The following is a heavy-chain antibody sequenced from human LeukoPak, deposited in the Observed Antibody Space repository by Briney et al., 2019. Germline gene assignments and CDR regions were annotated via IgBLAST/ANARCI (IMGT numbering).Heavy chain of an antibody. D-gene: IGHD3-9*01. J-gene: IGHJ3*02. CDR1: GGTFSSCA. CDR2: IIPIFGTA. CDR3: AGVLRYFDWLLSDAFDI. Sequence: GASVKVSCKASGGTFSSCAISWVRQAPGQGLEWMGGIIPIFGTANYAQKFQGRVTITADKSTSTAYMELSSLRSEDTAVYYCAGVLRYFDWLLSDAFDIWGQGTMVTVSS. V-gene: IGHV1-69*06.